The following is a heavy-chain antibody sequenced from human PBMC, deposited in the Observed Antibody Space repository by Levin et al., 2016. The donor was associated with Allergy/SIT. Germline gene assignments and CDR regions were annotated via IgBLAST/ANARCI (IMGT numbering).Heavy chain of an antibody. Sequence: WVRQAPGQGLEWMGWINPNTGGTKFAQNFQGRVTITADESATTAYLELSGLRSEDTALYYCAAVRGWVSIHSYYMEVWGKGTMVTVSS. J-gene: IGHJ6*03. V-gene: IGHV1-69*01. CDR2: INPNTGGT. D-gene: IGHD3-22*01. CDR3: AAVRGWVSIHSYYMEV.